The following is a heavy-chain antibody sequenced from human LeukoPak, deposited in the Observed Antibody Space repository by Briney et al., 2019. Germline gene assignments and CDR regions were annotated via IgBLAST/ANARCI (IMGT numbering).Heavy chain of an antibody. CDR1: GGTFSIYA. V-gene: IGHV1-69*04. Sequence: SVKVSCKASGGTFSIYAISWVRQAPGQGLEWMGRIIPILGIANYAQKFQGRVTITADKSTSTAYMELSSLRSEDTAVYYCARDRAEYQLLAYNWFDPWGQGTLVTVSS. CDR2: IIPILGIA. D-gene: IGHD2-2*01. CDR3: ARDRAEYQLLAYNWFDP. J-gene: IGHJ5*02.